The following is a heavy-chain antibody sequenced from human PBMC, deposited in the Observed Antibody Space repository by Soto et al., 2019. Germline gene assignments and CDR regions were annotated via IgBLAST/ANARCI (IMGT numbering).Heavy chain of an antibody. V-gene: IGHV1-24*01. J-gene: IGHJ6*02. CDR2: FDPEDGET. CDR1: GYTLTELS. D-gene: IGHD4-17*01. Sequence: ASVKVSCKVSGYTLTELSMHWVRQAPGKGLEWMGGFDPEDGETIYAQKFQGRVTMTEDTSTDTAYMELSSLRSEDTAVHYCATDKGRMTTGNYYYGMDVWGQGTTVTVSS. CDR3: ATDKGRMTTGNYYYGMDV.